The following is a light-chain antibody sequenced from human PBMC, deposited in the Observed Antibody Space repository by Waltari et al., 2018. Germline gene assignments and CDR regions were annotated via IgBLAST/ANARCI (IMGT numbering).Light chain of an antibody. Sequence: DIHMTQSPSSLPASVGDRVTIICRSSQGIRNSLAWFQQKPGSAPQLLVYAASIWERGVPSRFIGGGYATDYILTISSLQPEDLAPYYCQQYHSIPRTFGQGTKVEVK. CDR2: AAS. V-gene: IGKV1-NL1*01. CDR3: QQYHSIPRT. CDR1: QGIRNS. J-gene: IGKJ1*01.